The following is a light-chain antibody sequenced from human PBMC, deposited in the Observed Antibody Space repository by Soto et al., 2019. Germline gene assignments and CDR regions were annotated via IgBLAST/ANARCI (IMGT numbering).Light chain of an antibody. J-gene: IGKJ1*01. CDR3: QQYGASVT. CDR1: QNVNNSY. CDR2: EAS. Sequence: EIVLTQSPGTLSLSPGERATLSCRASQNVNNSYLAWYLQKPGRAPRLLIFEASSRVTDIPVRFSGSGSGTDFTLTIARLEPEDFAVYYCQQYGASVTFGQGTKVEI. V-gene: IGKV3-20*01.